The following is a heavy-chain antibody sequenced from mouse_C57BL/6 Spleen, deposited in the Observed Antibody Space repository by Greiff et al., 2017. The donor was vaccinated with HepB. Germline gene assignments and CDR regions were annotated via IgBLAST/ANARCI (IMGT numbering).Heavy chain of an antibody. CDR3: ARGANWDVGDYFDY. Sequence: VQLQQSGAELVKPGASVKISCKASGYAFSSYWMNWVKQRPGKGLEWIGQIYPGDGDTNYNGKFKGKATLTAVKSSSTAYMQLSSLTSEDSAVYFCARGANWDVGDYFDYWGQGTTLTVSS. V-gene: IGHV1-80*01. D-gene: IGHD4-1*01. CDR2: IYPGDGDT. J-gene: IGHJ2*01. CDR1: GYAFSSYW.